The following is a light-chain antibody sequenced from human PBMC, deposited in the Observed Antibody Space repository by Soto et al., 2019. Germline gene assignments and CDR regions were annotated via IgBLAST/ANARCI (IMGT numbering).Light chain of an antibody. CDR1: QRFGIW. CDR2: EAS. CDR3: QQYHSYPLT. V-gene: IGKV1-5*03. Sequence: DIQMTQSPSTLSASVGDRVTITGRPSQRFGIWLAWYQQKPGKAPNLLIYEASTLESGVPSRFSGSGSGTEFTLTISSLQPDDFASYYCQQYHSYPLTFGGGTKVEIK. J-gene: IGKJ4*01.